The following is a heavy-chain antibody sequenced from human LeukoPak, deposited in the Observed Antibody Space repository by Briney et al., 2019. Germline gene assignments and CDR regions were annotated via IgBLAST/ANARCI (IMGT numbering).Heavy chain of an antibody. CDR2: IYYSGST. D-gene: IGHD6-6*01. CDR3: ARDAFSSATFDY. CDR1: GGSISSSSYY. Sequence: TSETLSLTCTVSGGSISSSSYYWGWIRQPPGKGLEWIGSIYYSGSTYYNPSLKSRVTISVDTSKNQFSLKLSSVTAADTAVYYCARDAFSSATFDYWGQGTLVTVSS. J-gene: IGHJ4*02. V-gene: IGHV4-39*07.